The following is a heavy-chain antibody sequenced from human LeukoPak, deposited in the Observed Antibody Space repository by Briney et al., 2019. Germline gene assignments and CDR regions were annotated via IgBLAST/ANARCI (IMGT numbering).Heavy chain of an antibody. CDR1: GGSISGYY. CDR3: AGGPAAPYYMDV. Sequence: SETLSLTCTVSGGSISGYYWSWIRQSPGKGLEWMAYINYSGSTYYNPSLKSRVTISVDTSKNQFSLKLSSVAAADTAVYYCAGGPAAPYYMDVWGKGTTVTVSS. D-gene: IGHD2-2*01. CDR2: INYSGST. V-gene: IGHV4-59*08. J-gene: IGHJ6*03.